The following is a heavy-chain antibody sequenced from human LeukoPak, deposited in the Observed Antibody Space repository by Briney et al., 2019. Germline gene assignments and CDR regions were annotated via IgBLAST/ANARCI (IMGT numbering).Heavy chain of an antibody. J-gene: IGHJ4*02. V-gene: IGHV3-30-3*01. Sequence: GGSPRLSCAASGFTFSSYAMHWVRQAPGKGLEWVAVISYDGSNKYYADSVKGRFTISRDNSKNTLYLQMNSLRAEDTAVYYCAKDLPFDYWGQGTLVTVSS. CDR1: GFTFSSYA. CDR3: AKDLPFDY. CDR2: ISYDGSNK.